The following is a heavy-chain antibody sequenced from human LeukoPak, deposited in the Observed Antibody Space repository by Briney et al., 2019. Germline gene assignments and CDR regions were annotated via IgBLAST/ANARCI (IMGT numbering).Heavy chain of an antibody. CDR3: ARDGVVTGHDY. J-gene: IGHJ4*02. D-gene: IGHD4-23*01. V-gene: IGHV3-64*01. Sequence: GGSLRLSCAASGFTFSSYAMHWVRQAPGKGLEYVSAISSNGGSTYYANSVKGRFTISRDNSKNTLYLQMGSLRAEDMAVYYCARDGVVTGHDYWGQGTLSPSPQ. CDR2: ISSNGGST. CDR1: GFTFSSYA.